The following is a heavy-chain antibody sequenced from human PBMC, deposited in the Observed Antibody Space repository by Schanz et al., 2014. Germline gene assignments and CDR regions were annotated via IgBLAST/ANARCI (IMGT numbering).Heavy chain of an antibody. V-gene: IGHV1-69*02. D-gene: IGHD6-13*01. J-gene: IGHJ4*02. CDR3: ASSGAGYSSSWDFDY. CDR2: IIPILGIA. CDR1: GGTFSSYA. Sequence: QVQLVQSGAEVKKPGSPVKVSCKSSGGTFSSYAISWVRQAPGQGLEWMGRIIPILGIATYAQKFQGRLPITADKSTSTAYMELSSLRSEDTAMYYCASSGAGYSSSWDFDYWGQGTLVTVSS.